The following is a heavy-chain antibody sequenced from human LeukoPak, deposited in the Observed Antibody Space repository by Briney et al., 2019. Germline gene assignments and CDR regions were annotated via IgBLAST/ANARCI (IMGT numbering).Heavy chain of an antibody. V-gene: IGHV4-39*07. CDR2: IYYSGST. J-gene: IGHJ5*02. CDR3: ARGEILWFGDQWGWFDP. D-gene: IGHD3-10*01. Sequence: SETLSLTCTVSGGSISSSTYYWGWIRQPPGKGLEWIGSIYYSGSTYYNPSLKSRVTISVDTSKNQISLKLSSVTAADTAVYYCARGEILWFGDQWGWFDPWGQGTLVTVSS. CDR1: GGSISSSTYY.